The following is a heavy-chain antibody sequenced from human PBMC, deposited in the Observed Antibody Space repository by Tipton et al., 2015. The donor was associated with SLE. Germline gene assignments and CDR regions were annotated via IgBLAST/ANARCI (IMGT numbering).Heavy chain of an antibody. D-gene: IGHD3-3*01. CDR3: ARGGRSVLRFLEWPYREWFDP. Sequence: TLSLTCAVYGGSFSGSYWSWIRQPPGKGLEWIGEINHSGSTNYNPSLKSRVTISVDTSKNQFSLKLSSVTAADTAVYYCARGGRSVLRFLEWPYREWFDPWGQGTLVTVSS. J-gene: IGHJ5*02. CDR1: GGSFSGSY. V-gene: IGHV4-34*01. CDR2: INHSGST.